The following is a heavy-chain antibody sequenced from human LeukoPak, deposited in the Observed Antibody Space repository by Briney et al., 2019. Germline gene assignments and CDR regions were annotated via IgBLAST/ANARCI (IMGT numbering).Heavy chain of an antibody. CDR3: ARDLGDTRLLASRPRRGIFDI. CDR1: GFTFSSYA. D-gene: IGHD6-6*01. Sequence: GGSLRLSCAASGFTFSSYAMHWVRQAPGKGLEYVSAISSNGGSTYYANSVKGRFTISRDNSKNTLYLQMGSLRAEDTAVYYCARDLGDTRLLASRPRRGIFDIWGQGTVVTVSS. V-gene: IGHV3-64*01. CDR2: ISSNGGST. J-gene: IGHJ3*02.